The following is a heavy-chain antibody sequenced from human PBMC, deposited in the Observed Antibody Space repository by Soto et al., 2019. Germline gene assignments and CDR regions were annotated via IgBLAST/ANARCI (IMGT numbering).Heavy chain of an antibody. CDR3: ARAGYSSYGRYYFDY. CDR2: IYYSGST. J-gene: IGHJ4*02. V-gene: IGHV4-59*01. CDR1: GGSISSYY. Sequence: SETLSLTCTVSGGSISSYYWSWIRQPPGKGLEWIGYIYYSGSTNYNPSLKSRVTISVDTSKTQFSLTLSSVTAADTAVYYCARAGYSSYGRYYFDYWGQGNLVTVSS. D-gene: IGHD4-4*01.